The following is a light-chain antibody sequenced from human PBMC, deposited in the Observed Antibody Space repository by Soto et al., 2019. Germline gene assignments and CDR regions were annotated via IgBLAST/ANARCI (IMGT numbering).Light chain of an antibody. CDR1: QSVNTY. CDR2: DAS. Sequence: EIVLTQSPATLSLSPGERATLSCRASQSVNTYLAWYQQKRGQAPRLLIYDASNRASGIPARFSGSGSGTDFTLTISSLEPEDFAVYYCQQRSNWPPITFGQGTRLEIK. CDR3: QQRSNWPPIT. J-gene: IGKJ5*01. V-gene: IGKV3-11*01.